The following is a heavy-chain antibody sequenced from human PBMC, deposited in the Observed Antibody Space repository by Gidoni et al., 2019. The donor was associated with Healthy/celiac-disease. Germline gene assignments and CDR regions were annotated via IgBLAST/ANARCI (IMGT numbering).Heavy chain of an antibody. Sequence: QVQLQQWGAGLLKPSETLSLTCAVYGGSFSGYYWSWIRQPPGKGLEWIGEINHSGSTNYNPSLKSRVTISVDTSKNQFSLKLSSVTAADTAVYYCARGTNYDYVWGSYRYTGAPAYRYWGQGTLVTVSS. J-gene: IGHJ4*02. CDR1: GGSFSGYY. D-gene: IGHD3-16*02. CDR3: ARGTNYDYVWGSYRYTGAPAYRY. CDR2: INHSGST. V-gene: IGHV4-34*01.